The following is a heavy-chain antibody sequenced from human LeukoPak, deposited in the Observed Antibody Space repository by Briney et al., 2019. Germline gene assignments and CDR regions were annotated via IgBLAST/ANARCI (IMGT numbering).Heavy chain of an antibody. J-gene: IGHJ3*02. CDR2: INPNSGGT. CDR1: GYTFTGYY. V-gene: IGHV1-2*06. D-gene: IGHD6-19*01. CDR3: ARAGSSGWYWGRAFDI. Sequence: GASVKVPCKASGYTFTGYYMHWVRQAPGQGLEWMGRINPNSGGTNYAQKFQGRVTMTRDTSISTAYMELSRLRSDDTAVYYCARAGSSGWYWGRAFDIWGQGTMVTVSS.